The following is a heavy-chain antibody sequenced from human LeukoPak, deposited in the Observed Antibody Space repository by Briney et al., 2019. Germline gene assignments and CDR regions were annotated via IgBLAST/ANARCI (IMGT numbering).Heavy chain of an antibody. J-gene: IGHJ6*02. CDR2: ASGSVGST. Sequence: PGGSMTLSCAAATFTFTSYAVGCDRPAQGQGLEWVSAASGSVGSTYYADSVKGRFTTSRDTSKKPLYLQMNSLRAEDTAVYYCAKDQLNLPYYYYYGMDVWGQGTTVTVSS. D-gene: IGHD2-2*01. V-gene: IGHV3-23*01. CDR3: AKDQLNLPYYYYYGMDV. CDR1: TFTFTSYA.